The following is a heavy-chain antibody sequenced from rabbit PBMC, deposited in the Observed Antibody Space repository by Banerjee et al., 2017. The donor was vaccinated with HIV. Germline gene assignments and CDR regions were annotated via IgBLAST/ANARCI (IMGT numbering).Heavy chain of an antibody. J-gene: IGHJ3*01. V-gene: IGHV1S40*01. CDR2: IYAGSSGST. CDR1: GFSFSSSYW. D-gene: IGHD6-1*01. CDR3: VRDTYGYAGYAYATGRLDL. Sequence: QSLEESGGDLVKPGASLTLTCTASGFSFSSSYWICWVRQAPGKGLELIACIYAGSSGSTYYASWVNGRFTISSHNAQNTLYLQLNSLTAADTATYFCVRDTYGYAGYAYATGRLDLWGQGTLVTVS.